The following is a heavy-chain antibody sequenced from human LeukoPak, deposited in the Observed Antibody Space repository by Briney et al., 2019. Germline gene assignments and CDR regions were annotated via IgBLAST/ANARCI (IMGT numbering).Heavy chain of an antibody. CDR3: ARVDGELLDY. V-gene: IGHV3-48*03. CDR1: GFTFSSYE. J-gene: IGHJ4*02. CDR2: ISSSGSTI. D-gene: IGHD3-10*01. Sequence: GGSLRLSCAASGFTFSSYEMNWVRQAPGKGLEWVSYISSSGSTIYYADSVKGRFTISRDNAKNSLYLQMNSLRAEDTAVYYCARVDGELLDYWGQGTLVTVSS.